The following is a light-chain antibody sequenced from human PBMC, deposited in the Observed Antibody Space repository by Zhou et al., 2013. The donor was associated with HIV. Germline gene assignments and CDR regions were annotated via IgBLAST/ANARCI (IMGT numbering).Light chain of an antibody. J-gene: IGKJ5*01. CDR2: GAS. CDR3: QQYAGSPIT. CDR1: QSVRNY. V-gene: IGKV3-20*01. Sequence: EVVLTQSPVTLSLSPGERATLSCRASQSVRNYLAWYQQKCGQAPRLLIYGASSRATGIPDRFSGSGSGTDFTLTISRLEPEDFAVYYCQQYAGSPITFGQGTRLEIK.